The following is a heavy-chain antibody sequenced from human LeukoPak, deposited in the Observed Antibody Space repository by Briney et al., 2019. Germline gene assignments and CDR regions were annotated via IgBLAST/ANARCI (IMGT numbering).Heavy chain of an antibody. CDR3: ARDGGSGSYYRAEYFQH. Sequence: GGSLRLSCAASGFTVSSKYMSWVRQAPGKGMEWVSVIYGDGGGSTYYTDSVKGRFTMSRDNSKNTVYLQMNSLRAEDTAVYYCARDGGSGSYYRAEYFQHWGQGTLVTVSS. D-gene: IGHD3-10*01. V-gene: IGHV3-53*05. J-gene: IGHJ1*01. CDR2: IYGDGGGST. CDR1: GFTVSSKY.